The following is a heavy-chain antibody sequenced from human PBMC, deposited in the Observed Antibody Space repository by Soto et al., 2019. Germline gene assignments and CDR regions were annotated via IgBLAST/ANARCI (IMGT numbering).Heavy chain of an antibody. V-gene: IGHV1-3*01. D-gene: IGHD2-2*01. CDR2: INAGSGNT. Sequence: QVQLVQSGAEVKKPGASVKVSCKASGYTFSSCTMHWVRQAPGQSLELMGWINAGSGNTKYSQSFQGRVTITRDTSASTTYMELSSLTSEDTAVYYCARERGVVPADDRIDYWGQGTLVTVSS. CDR3: ARERGVVPADDRIDY. CDR1: GYTFSSCT. J-gene: IGHJ4*02.